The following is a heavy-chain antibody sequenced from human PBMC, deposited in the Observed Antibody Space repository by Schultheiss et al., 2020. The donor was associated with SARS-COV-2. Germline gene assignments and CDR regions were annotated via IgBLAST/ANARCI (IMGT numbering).Heavy chain of an antibody. CDR2: ISGSGGST. D-gene: IGHD3-16*01. V-gene: IGHV3-23*01. CDR1: GFTFSSYA. CDR3: ARLVLGESVDY. J-gene: IGHJ4*02. Sequence: GGSLRLSCAASGFTFSSYAMSWVRQAPGKGLEWVSAISGSGGSTYYADSVKGRFTISRDNSKNSLYLQMNSLRAEDTAVYYCARLVLGESVDYWGQGTLVTVSS.